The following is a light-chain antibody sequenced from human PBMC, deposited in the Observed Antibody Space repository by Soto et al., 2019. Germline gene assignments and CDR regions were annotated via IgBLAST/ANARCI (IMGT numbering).Light chain of an antibody. CDR1: RSDIHDYKF. CDR3: TSYARSGYV. CDR2: EVT. Sequence: QSVLTQPASVSGSPGQSITISCTGTRSDIHDYKFVSWYQQHPGRAPKLIIYEVTRRPSGFSDRFSGAKSGNMASLTISGLQAEDEADYYCTSYARSGYVFGTGTKVTVL. V-gene: IGLV2-14*01. J-gene: IGLJ1*01.